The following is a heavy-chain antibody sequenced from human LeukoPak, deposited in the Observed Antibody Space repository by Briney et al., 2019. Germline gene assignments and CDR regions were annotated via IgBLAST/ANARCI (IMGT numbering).Heavy chain of an antibody. CDR1: GGSMSSNY. J-gene: IGHJ4*02. CDR3: ARHADNSLYRFDY. CDR2: ISYSGSP. Sequence: PSETLSLTCTVSGGSMSSNYWTWIRQPPGKGLEWIGYISYSGSPNYNASLKSRVTISLDMSKNQFSLRLTSVTAADTAMYYCARHADNSLYRFDYWGQGTLVTVSS. V-gene: IGHV4-59*08. D-gene: IGHD1-1*01.